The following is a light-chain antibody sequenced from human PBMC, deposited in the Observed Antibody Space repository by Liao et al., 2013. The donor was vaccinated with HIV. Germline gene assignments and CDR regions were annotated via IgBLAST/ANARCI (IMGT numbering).Light chain of an antibody. CDR3: QAWDSSTLYV. Sequence: SYDLTQPPSVSVSAGQTATITCSGNKLGEKYVSWYVQKAGQAPVLVIYRNVARPSGIPERFSASKSGDTATLTIKGTQPVDEGDYYCQAWDSSTLYVFGTGTKVTVL. J-gene: IGLJ1*01. CDR2: RNV. CDR1: KLGEKY. V-gene: IGLV3-1*01.